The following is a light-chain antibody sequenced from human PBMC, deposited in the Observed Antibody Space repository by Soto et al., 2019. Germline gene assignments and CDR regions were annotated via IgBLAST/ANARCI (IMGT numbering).Light chain of an antibody. CDR3: QQRYNWPPWT. J-gene: IGKJ1*01. CDR1: QNVANY. V-gene: IGKV3-11*01. Sequence: EIVLTQSPATLSLSPGERATVSCRASQNVANYLDWYQQKPGQAPRLLIYESSNRATGIAARFSGSGSGTDFTLTISSLEPEDFAVYFCQQRYNWPPWTFGQGTKVDI. CDR2: ESS.